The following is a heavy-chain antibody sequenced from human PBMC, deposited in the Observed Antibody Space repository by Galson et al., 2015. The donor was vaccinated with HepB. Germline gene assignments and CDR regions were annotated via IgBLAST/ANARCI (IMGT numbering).Heavy chain of an antibody. V-gene: IGHV3-20*01. J-gene: IGHJ4*02. CDR2: INWNGGST. D-gene: IGHD2-21*01. Sequence: SLRLSCAASGFTFDDYGMSWVRQAPGKGLEWVSGINWNGGSTGYADSVKGRFTISRDNAKNSLYLQMNSLRAEDTALYHCARGRLDPNCGGDCYWFDYWGQGTLVTVSS. CDR3: ARGRLDPNCGGDCYWFDY. CDR1: GFTFDDYG.